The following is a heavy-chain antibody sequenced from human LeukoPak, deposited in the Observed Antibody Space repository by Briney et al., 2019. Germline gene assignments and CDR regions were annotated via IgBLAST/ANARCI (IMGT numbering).Heavy chain of an antibody. V-gene: IGHV4-34*01. D-gene: IGHD6-13*01. CDR3: ARVRGYSGTDY. J-gene: IGHJ4*02. CDR1: GGSFSGYY. Sequence: PSETLSFTCAVYGGSFSGYYWSWIRQPPGKGLEWIGEINHSGSTNYNPSLKSRVTISVDTSKNQFSLKLSSVTAADTAVYYCARVRGYSGTDYWGQGTLVTVSS. CDR2: INHSGST.